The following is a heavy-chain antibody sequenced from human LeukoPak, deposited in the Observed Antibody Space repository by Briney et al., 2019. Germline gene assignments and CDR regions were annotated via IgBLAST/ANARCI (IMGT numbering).Heavy chain of an antibody. D-gene: IGHD6-13*01. CDR1: GYTFTSFG. Sequence: ASVKVSCKASGYTFTSFGINWVRQAPGQGLEWMGWISPYNGNTNYAQKLQGRVTMTTDTSTSTAYMELRSLRSDDTAVYYCARGDPNIAAAGTGYWGQGTLVTVSS. J-gene: IGHJ4*02. CDR3: ARGDPNIAAAGTGY. V-gene: IGHV1-18*01. CDR2: ISPYNGNT.